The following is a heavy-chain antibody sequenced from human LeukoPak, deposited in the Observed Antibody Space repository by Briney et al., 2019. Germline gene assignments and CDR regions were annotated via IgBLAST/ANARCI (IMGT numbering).Heavy chain of an antibody. D-gene: IGHD2-2*01. Sequence: NPSETLSLTCTVSGGSISSSSYYWGRIPQPPGKGLEWIGSIYYSGSTYYNPSLKSRVTISVDTSKNQFSLKLSSVTAADTAVYYCARPQGFQLLDFEYWGQGTLVTVSS. CDR3: ARPQGFQLLDFEY. CDR1: GGSISSSSYY. V-gene: IGHV4-39*01. CDR2: IYYSGST. J-gene: IGHJ4*02.